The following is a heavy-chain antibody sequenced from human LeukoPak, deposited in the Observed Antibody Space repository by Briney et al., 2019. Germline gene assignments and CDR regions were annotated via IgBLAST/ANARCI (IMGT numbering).Heavy chain of an antibody. CDR1: GGSISSSSYY. CDR2: IYYSGST. J-gene: IGHJ6*03. Sequence: SETLSLTCTVSGGSISSSSYYWGWIRQPPGKGLEWIGSIYYSGSTYYNPSLKSRVTISVDTSKNQFSLKPSSVTAADTAVYYCARALYGNSGYDYIFRGTLKYYYYYYMDVWGKGTTVTISS. CDR3: ARALYGNSGYDYIFRGTLKYYYYYYMDV. V-gene: IGHV4-39*01. D-gene: IGHD5-12*01.